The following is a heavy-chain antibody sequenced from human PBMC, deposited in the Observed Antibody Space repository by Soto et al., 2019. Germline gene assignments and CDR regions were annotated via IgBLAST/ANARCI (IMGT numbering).Heavy chain of an antibody. J-gene: IGHJ4*02. CDR3: AKGYSSSWYWYSFDY. D-gene: IGHD6-13*01. CDR1: GFTFSSYA. Sequence: HPGGSLRLSCAASGFTFSSYAMSWVRQAPGKGLEWVSAISGSGGSTYYADSVKGRFTISRDTSKNTLYLQMNSLRAEDTAVYYCAKGYSSSWYWYSFDYWGQGTVVTVSS. V-gene: IGHV3-23*01. CDR2: ISGSGGST.